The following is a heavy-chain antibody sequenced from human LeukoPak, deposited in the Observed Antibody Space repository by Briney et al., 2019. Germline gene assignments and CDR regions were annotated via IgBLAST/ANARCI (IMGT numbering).Heavy chain of an antibody. J-gene: IGHJ4*02. CDR3: AKAPDSSGFPSYFDS. D-gene: IGHD3-22*01. CDR1: GFTFSSFA. V-gene: IGHV3-23*01. CDR2: LSDSAVSS. Sequence: GGSLRLSCAVSGFTFSSFAMNWVRQAPGKGLEWVSSLSDSAVSSYYADSVKGRFTISRDNSKNTLYLQMNSLRAEDTATYYCAKAPDSSGFPSYFDSWGQGTLVAVSS.